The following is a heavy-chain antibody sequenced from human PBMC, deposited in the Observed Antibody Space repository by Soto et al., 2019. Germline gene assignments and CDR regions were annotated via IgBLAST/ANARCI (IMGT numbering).Heavy chain of an antibody. CDR2: IIPIFGTA. V-gene: IGHV1-69*12. CDR3: ARTISTSCGGGSCADYYYGMDV. CDR1: GGTFSSYA. J-gene: IGHJ6*02. Sequence: QVQLVQSGAEVKKPGSSVKVSCKASGGTFSSYAISWVRQAPGQGLEWMGGIIPIFGTANYAQKFQGRVTITADEYTSTAYMELSSRRSEDTAVYYCARTISTSCGGGSCADYYYGMDVWGQGTTVTVSS. D-gene: IGHD2-2*01.